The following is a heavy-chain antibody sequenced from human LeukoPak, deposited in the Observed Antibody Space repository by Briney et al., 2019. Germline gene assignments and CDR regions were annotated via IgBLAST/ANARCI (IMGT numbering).Heavy chain of an antibody. CDR2: INHDGTNI. J-gene: IGHJ4*02. V-gene: IGHV3-30*02. Sequence: PGGSLRLSCTASGISFSSDGMHWVRQAPGKGLEWVALINHDGTNIYYGDSVKGRFTISRDNSKNTLYLQMDSLRAEDTAVYYCTNFDYWGQGTLVTVSS. CDR1: GISFSSDG. CDR3: TNFDY.